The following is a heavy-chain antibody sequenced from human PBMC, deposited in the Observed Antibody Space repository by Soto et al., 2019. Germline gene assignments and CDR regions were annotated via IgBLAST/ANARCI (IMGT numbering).Heavy chain of an antibody. V-gene: IGHV4-34*01. J-gene: IGHJ4*02. D-gene: IGHD6-6*01. CDR2: INHGGST. CDR1: GGSFSGYY. Sequence: QVQLQQWGAGLLKPSETLSLTCAVYGGSFSGYYWSWIRQPPGKGLEWIVEINHGGSTNYNPSLKSRVTISVDRSKNQFSLKLSCVTAADTAVYYCARGANSSSCCQEVNYFDYWGQGTLVTVSS. CDR3: ARGANSSSCCQEVNYFDY.